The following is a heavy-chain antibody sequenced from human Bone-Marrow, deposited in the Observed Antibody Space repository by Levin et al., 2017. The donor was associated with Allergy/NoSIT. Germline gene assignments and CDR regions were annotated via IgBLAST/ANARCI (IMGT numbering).Heavy chain of an antibody. CDR1: GFTFSSYA. CDR3: ARDGVGGSWSNYFDY. V-gene: IGHV3-30-3*01. D-gene: IGHD1-26*01. CDR2: ISYDGSNK. J-gene: IGHJ4*02. Sequence: GGSLRLSCAASGFTFSSYAMHWVRQAPGKGLEWVAVISYDGSNKYYADSVKGRFTISRDNSKNTLYLQMNSLRAEDTAVYYCARDGVGGSWSNYFDYWGQGTLVTVSS.